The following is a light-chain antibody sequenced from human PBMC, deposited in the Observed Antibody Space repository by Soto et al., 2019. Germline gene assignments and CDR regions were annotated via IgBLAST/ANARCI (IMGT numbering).Light chain of an antibody. J-gene: IGKJ4*02. CDR1: QSISSW. V-gene: IGKV1-5*03. CDR2: KAS. Sequence: DIQMTQSPSTLSASVGDRVTITCRASQSISSWLAWYQQKPGKAPKLLIYKASSLESGVPSRFSGSGSGTESTLTIRSLQPEDFATYYCQQYNSYSRFGGGTKVEI. CDR3: QQYNSYSR.